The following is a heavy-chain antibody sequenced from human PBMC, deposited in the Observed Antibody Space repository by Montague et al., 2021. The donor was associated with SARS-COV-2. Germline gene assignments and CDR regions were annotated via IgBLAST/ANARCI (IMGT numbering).Heavy chain of an antibody. D-gene: IGHD7-27*01. CDR1: GDSISSYY. J-gene: IGHJ4*02. V-gene: IGHV4-59*01. CDR2: IYYTGSV. CDR3: ARGSGDY. Sequence: SETLSLTCTVSGDSISSYYCSWIRQPPGKGLELIGYIYYTGSVNYNPSLKSRVTISVDTSKNQFSLKLSSVTAADTAVYYCARGSGDYWGQGTLVTVSS.